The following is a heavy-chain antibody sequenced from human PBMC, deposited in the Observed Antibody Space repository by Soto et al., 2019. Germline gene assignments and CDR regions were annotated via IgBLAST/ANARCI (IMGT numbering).Heavy chain of an antibody. J-gene: IGHJ6*02. CDR3: AKLKGGLGRFYGLDA. CDR2: MTGGGTT. V-gene: IGHV3-23*01. Sequence: GGSLRRSCRASGFTFKNYAMTWVRKCPGKGLQWVSLMTGGGTTDYADSAKGRFIISSDNSKNTLSLQMHNLRADDTALYYCAKLKGGLGRFYGLDAWRQGTMVTVSS. CDR1: GFTFKNYA. D-gene: IGHD3-3*01.